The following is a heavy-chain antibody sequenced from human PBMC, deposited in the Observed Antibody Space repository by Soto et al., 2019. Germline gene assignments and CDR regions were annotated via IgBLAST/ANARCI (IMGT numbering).Heavy chain of an antibody. CDR2: ISGSGGST. V-gene: IGHV3-23*01. Sequence: HPGGSLRLSCAASGFTFSSYAMSWVRQAPGKGLEWVSAISGSGGSTYYADSVKGRFTISRDNSKNTLYLQMNSLRAEDTAVYYCASRDGYNHPFDYWGQGTLVTVSS. CDR1: GFTFSSYA. J-gene: IGHJ4*02. CDR3: ASRDGYNHPFDY. D-gene: IGHD5-12*01.